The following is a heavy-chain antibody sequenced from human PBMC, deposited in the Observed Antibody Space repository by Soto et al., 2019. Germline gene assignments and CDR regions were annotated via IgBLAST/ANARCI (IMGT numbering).Heavy chain of an antibody. CDR1: GYPVTAYY. Sequence: QLHLVQSGAVVKKPGASVTVSCSASGYPVTAYYMHWVRQAPGRGLEWMGGINPATGAAKYTQTFRGRVTRTRDTSTGTVFMELGGLTSGDPAVFYWAGGGGVGVAGSAAFDMWGQGTLVTVSS. J-gene: IGHJ3*02. V-gene: IGHV1-2*02. CDR2: INPATGAA. CDR3: AGGGGVGVAGSAAFDM. D-gene: IGHD3-3*01.